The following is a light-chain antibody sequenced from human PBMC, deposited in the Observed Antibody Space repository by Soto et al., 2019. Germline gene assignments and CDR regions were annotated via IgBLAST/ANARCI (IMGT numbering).Light chain of an antibody. Sequence: EIVLSQCPGTLSLSPGERATLSCRASQSVSRIYLAWYQQKPGQAPRLLIYGASNRATGIPDRFSGSGSGTDFTLTISRLEPEDFAVYYCQQYDRSPLTFGGGTKVDIK. CDR2: GAS. J-gene: IGKJ4*01. CDR3: QQYDRSPLT. V-gene: IGKV3-20*01. CDR1: QSVSRIY.